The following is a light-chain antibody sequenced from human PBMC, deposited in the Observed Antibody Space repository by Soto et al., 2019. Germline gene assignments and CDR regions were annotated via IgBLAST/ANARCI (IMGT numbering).Light chain of an antibody. Sequence: EIASTQSPATLSVSPGERATLSCRASQTVNSDYLAWFQQRPGQAPRLLIFATSRRATDIPDRFSGSGSGTDFTLTIMRLEPEDFAVYYCQQYGNSPITFGQGTRLEFK. J-gene: IGKJ5*01. V-gene: IGKV3-20*01. CDR2: ATS. CDR1: QTVNSDY. CDR3: QQYGNSPIT.